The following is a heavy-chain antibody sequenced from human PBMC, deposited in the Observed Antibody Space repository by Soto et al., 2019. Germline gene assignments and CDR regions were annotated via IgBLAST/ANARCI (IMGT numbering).Heavy chain of an antibody. J-gene: IGHJ5*02. CDR1: GFTFSSYA. D-gene: IGHD6-13*01. CDR3: AKGPIAAAGTSNWFDP. V-gene: IGHV3-23*01. Sequence: GGSLRLSCAASGFTFSSYAMSWVRQAPGKGLEWVSAISGSGGSTYYADSVKGRFTISRDNSKNTLYLQMNSLRAEDTAVYYCAKGPIAAAGTSNWFDPWGQGTLVTAPQ. CDR2: ISGSGGST.